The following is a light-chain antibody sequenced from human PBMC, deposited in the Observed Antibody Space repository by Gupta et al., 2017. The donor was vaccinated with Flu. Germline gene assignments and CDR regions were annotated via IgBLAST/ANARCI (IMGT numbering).Light chain of an antibody. CDR1: QSVSSN. CDR2: HAS. CDR3: QQYDNWPRGT. Sequence: ATLSVSPGERATLSCRASQSVSSNLAWYQQKPGQAPRLLIHHASTRATGIPARFSGSGSGTDFTLTISSLQSEDFAVYYCQQYDNWPRGTFGQGTKVEI. V-gene: IGKV3-15*01. J-gene: IGKJ1*01.